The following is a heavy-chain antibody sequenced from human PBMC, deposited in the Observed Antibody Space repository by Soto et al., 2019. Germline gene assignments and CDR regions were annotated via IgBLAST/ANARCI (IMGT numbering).Heavy chain of an antibody. CDR1: GFTFGRHG. V-gene: IGHV3-30*03. D-gene: IGHD6-13*01. CDR3: SRNTEQLGHDGLDM. CDR2: ISYDGSEK. Sequence: SLRLSCAASGFTFGRHGMHWVRQAPGKGLEWVAVISYDGSEKNYIDSVKGRFNLARDNSRDTVYLQMNSLRDEDTAVYYCSRNTEQLGHDGLDMWGQGTVVTVSS. J-gene: IGHJ3*02.